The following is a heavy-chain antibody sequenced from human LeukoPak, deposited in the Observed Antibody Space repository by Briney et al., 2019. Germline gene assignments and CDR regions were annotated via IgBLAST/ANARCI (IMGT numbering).Heavy chain of an antibody. D-gene: IGHD2-15*01. Sequence: SETLSLTCTVSGGSISSSSYYWGWIREPPGKGLEWIGSIYYSGSTNYNPSLKSRVTISVDTSKNQFSLKLSSVTAADTAVYYCARGVMGGRPNRGWFDPWGQGTLVTVSS. CDR3: ARGVMGGRPNRGWFDP. CDR1: GGSISSSSYY. J-gene: IGHJ5*02. V-gene: IGHV4-39*07. CDR2: IYYSGST.